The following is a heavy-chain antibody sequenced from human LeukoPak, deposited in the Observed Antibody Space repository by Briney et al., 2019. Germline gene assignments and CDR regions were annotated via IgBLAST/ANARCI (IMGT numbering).Heavy chain of an antibody. J-gene: IGHJ6*03. CDR2: ISSSSSNI. CDR1: GFTFSSYS. CDR3: ARANGGQGYYYYYMDV. D-gene: IGHD4-23*01. V-gene: IGHV3-48*01. Sequence: GGSLRLSCAASGFTFSSYSMNWVRQAPGKGLEGVSYISSSSSNIYYADSVKGRFTISRDNAKNSLYLQMNSLRAEDTAVYYCARANGGQGYYYYYMDVWGKGTTVTVSS.